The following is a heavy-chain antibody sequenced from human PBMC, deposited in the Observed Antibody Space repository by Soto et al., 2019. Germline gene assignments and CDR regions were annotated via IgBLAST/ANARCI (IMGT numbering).Heavy chain of an antibody. CDR2: ISAYNGNT. CDR1: GYTFTSYG. J-gene: IGHJ6*02. D-gene: IGHD3-3*01. CDR3: ASGPSDYDFSAYYYYYGMDV. V-gene: IGHV1-18*01. Sequence: EASVKVSCKASGYTFTSYGISWVRQAPGQGLEWMGWISAYNGNTNYAQKFQGRVTITADESTSTAYMELSSLRSEDTAVYYCASGPSDYDFSAYYYYYGMDVWGQGTTVTVSS.